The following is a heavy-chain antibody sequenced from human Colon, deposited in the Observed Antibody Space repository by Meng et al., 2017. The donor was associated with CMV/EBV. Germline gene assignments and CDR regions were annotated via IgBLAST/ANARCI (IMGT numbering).Heavy chain of an antibody. V-gene: IGHV4-34*01. J-gene: IGHJ4*02. CDR1: DLSFGGRY. Sequence: VSDLSFGGRYWSWIRQPPGTGLEWIGEVSRAGSVKSNPTLKTRLTISIDTSMNQFSLKLTSVSAADTAVYYCARGPAASYYVMFDYWGRGALVTVSS. CDR2: VSRAGSV. CDR3: ARGPAASYYVMFDY. D-gene: IGHD3-10*01.